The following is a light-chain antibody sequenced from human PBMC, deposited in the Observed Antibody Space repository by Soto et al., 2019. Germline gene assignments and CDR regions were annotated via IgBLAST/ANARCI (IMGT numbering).Light chain of an antibody. V-gene: IGKV4-1*01. CDR2: WAS. Sequence: DIVLTPSPDSLAVSLDASATINCKSSQSALSSSNNKNYLAWYQQNPGQPPKLLSYWASTRESGVPDRFRGSGSWTDFTLTISRLQAEDVAGYYWQEDYITPVTVGQGARLEIK. CDR3: QEDYITPVT. J-gene: IGKJ5*01. CDR1: QSALSSSNNKNY.